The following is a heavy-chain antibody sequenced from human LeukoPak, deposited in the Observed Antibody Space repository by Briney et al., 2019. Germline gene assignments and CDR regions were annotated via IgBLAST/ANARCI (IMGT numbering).Heavy chain of an antibody. CDR1: GGSISSGDYY. CDR3: ARHGRSPYDFWSAVVDY. J-gene: IGHJ4*02. CDR2: IYYSGST. Sequence: PSQTLSLTCTVSGGSISSGDYYWSWIRQPPGKGLEWIGYIYYSGSTYYNPSLKSRVTISVDTSKNQFSLKLSSVTAADTAVYYCARHGRSPYDFWSAVVDYWGQGTLVTVSS. D-gene: IGHD3-3*01. V-gene: IGHV4-30-4*01.